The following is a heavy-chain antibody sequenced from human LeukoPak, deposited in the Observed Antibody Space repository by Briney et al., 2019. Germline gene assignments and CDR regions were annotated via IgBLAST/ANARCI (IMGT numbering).Heavy chain of an antibody. V-gene: IGHV3-30*18. J-gene: IGHJ6*02. CDR3: AKVPGDIVVVVAATLPNYSGMDV. CDR1: GFTFRSYG. D-gene: IGHD2-15*01. Sequence: PGRSMRLSCAASGFTFRSYGMHWVRQAPGKGLEWVAVISYDGSNKYYADSVKGRFTISRDNSKNTLYLQMNSLRAEDTAVYYCAKVPGDIVVVVAATLPNYSGMDVWGQGTTVTVSS. CDR2: ISYDGSNK.